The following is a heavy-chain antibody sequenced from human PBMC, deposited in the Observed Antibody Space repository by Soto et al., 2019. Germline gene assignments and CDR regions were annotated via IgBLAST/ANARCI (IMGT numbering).Heavy chain of an antibody. CDR1: EFTVSSNY. Sequence: GGSLRLSCAASEFTVSSNYMAWVRQAPGKGLEWVSVIYSGGSTNYADSVKGRFTISRHNSENTLYLQMNSLRAEDTALYYCARGLLMVRGLNYYMDVWGKGTTVTVSS. D-gene: IGHD3-10*01. CDR2: IYSGGST. V-gene: IGHV3-53*04. CDR3: ARGLLMVRGLNYYMDV. J-gene: IGHJ6*03.